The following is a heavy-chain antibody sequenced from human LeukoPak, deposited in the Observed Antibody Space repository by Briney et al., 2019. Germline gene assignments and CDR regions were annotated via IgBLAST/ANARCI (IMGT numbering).Heavy chain of an antibody. Sequence: GASVKVSCKASGGTFSSYAISWVRQAPGQGLGWMGGIIPIFGTANYAQKFQGRVTITADESTSTAYMELSSLRSEDTAVYYCARGHGGYSGSYWGQGTLVTVSS. J-gene: IGHJ4*02. CDR1: GGTFSSYA. CDR3: ARGHGGYSGSY. V-gene: IGHV1-69*13. D-gene: IGHD1-26*01. CDR2: IIPIFGTA.